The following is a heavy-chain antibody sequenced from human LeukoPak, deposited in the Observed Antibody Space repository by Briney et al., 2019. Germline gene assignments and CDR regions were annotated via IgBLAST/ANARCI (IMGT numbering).Heavy chain of an antibody. V-gene: IGHV3-20*04. CDR1: GSTFHYYG. CDR2: INWKGSTT. Sequence: GGSLRLSCAASGSTFHYYGLAWVRQAPGKGLEWVSGINWKGSTTGYADSVQGRFTISRDNARNSLYLQMDSLRVEDTALYYCATAAGGEGYWGQGTLVTVSS. CDR3: ATAAGGEGY. D-gene: IGHD6-13*01. J-gene: IGHJ4*02.